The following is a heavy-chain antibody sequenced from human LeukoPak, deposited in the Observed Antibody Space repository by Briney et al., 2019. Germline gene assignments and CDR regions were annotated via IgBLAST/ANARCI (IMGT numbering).Heavy chain of an antibody. CDR2: ISGSGGST. V-gene: IGHV3-23*01. D-gene: IGHD3-22*01. CDR1: GFTFSNYA. CDR3: ATWLYYYDSSGYIDY. Sequence: PGRSLRLSCAASGFTFSNYAMTWVRQAPGKGLEWVSAISGSGGSTYYADSVKGRFTISRDNSKNTLYLQMNSLRAEDTAVYYCATWLYYYDSSGYIDYWGQGALVTVSS. J-gene: IGHJ4*02.